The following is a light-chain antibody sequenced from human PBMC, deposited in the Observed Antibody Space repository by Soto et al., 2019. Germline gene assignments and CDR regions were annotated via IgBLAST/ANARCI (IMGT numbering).Light chain of an antibody. CDR3: QQYRTSPIT. CDR1: QSITNNY. Sequence: ETVLTQSPGTLSLSPGERATLSCRASQSITNNYLAWYQQKPGQAPRLLIYGASSRVTGIPDRFSGSGSGTDVTLTSSRLEPEDFAVYYCQQYRTSPITFGQGTRLEIK. CDR2: GAS. J-gene: IGKJ5*01. V-gene: IGKV3-20*01.